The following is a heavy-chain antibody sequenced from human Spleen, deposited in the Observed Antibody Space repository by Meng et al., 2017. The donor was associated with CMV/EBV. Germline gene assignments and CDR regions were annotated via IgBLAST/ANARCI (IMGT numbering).Heavy chain of an antibody. CDR3: ARVDYTVGWSLFDS. D-gene: IGHD3-3*01. CDR2: TFYRSKCHN. Sequence: VCSNSAAWNWIRQSQARGLEWLGRTFYRSKCHNDHALSVKSRIDISADTSKNQFSLQLNSVTPEDTAVYYCARVDYTVGWSLFDSWGQGTLVTVSS. J-gene: IGHJ4*02. CDR1: VCSNSAA. V-gene: IGHV6-1*01.